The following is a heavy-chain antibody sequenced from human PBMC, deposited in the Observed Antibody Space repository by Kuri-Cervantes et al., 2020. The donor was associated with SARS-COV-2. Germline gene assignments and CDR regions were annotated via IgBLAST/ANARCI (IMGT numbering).Heavy chain of an antibody. CDR2: IKQDGSEK. V-gene: IGHV3-7*05. CDR1: GFTFSYYW. Sequence: LSLTCAASGFTFSYYWMSWVRQAPGKGLEWVANIKQDGSEKYYVDSVKGRFTISRDNAKNSLYLQMNSLRAEDTAVYYCARARGYCTNGVCYLWFDPWGQGTLVTVSS. J-gene: IGHJ5*02. D-gene: IGHD2-8*01. CDR3: ARARGYCTNGVCYLWFDP.